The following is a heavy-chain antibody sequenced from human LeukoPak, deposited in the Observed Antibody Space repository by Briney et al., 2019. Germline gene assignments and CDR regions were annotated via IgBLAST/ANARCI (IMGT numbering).Heavy chain of an antibody. V-gene: IGHV3-7*01. CDR1: GFTFSNNW. J-gene: IGHJ4*02. Sequence: GGSLRLSCAASGFTFSNNWMTWVRQAPGKGLEWVASVKKDASEMYYVDSVKGRFTISRDNAKNSLYLQMSSLRVEDTAVYYCARDLAVGATPPYYFDYWGQGTLVTVSS. D-gene: IGHD1-26*01. CDR2: VKKDASEM. CDR3: ARDLAVGATPPYYFDY.